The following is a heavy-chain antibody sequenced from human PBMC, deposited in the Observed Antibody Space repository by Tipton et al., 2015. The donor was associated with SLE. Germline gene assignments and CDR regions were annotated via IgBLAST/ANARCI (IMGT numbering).Heavy chain of an antibody. CDR1: GGSFSGYY. Sequence: TLSLTCAVYGGSFSGYYWSWIRQPPGKGLEWIGEINHSESTNYIPSLKSRVTISVDTSKNQFSLRLNSVTAADTAVYYCAREGTMVRGVIINAFDIWGQGTMVTVSS. J-gene: IGHJ3*02. CDR2: INHSEST. CDR3: AREGTMVRGVIINAFDI. V-gene: IGHV4-34*01. D-gene: IGHD3-10*01.